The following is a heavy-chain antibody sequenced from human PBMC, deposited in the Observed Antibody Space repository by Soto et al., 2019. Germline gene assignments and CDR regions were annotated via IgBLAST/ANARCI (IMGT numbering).Heavy chain of an antibody. CDR2: FIPIFVSA. V-gene: IGHV1-69*01. CDR1: GGTVSSYA. D-gene: IGHD3-10*01. Sequence: QLVQSGAEVKKPGASVRVSCKASGGTVSSYAITWVRQAPGKGLEWMGVFIPIFVSAHYAPKFQGRITITADESTSTAYMELSGLTSEDTAIYYCARDVSSDTTGFRGYDLWGQGTQVTVSS. J-gene: IGHJ4*02. CDR3: ARDVSSDTTGFRGYDL.